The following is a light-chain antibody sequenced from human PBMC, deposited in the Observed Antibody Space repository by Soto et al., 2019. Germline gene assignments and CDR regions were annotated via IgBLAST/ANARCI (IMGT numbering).Light chain of an antibody. V-gene: IGKV1-5*03. CDR1: QSISSW. Sequence: DIQMTQSPSTLSASVGDRVTITCRASQSISSWLAWYQQKPGKAPKLLIYKASTLESGVPPRFSGSGSGTDFTLAISSLQPEDSATYYCLQDINYPWTFGQGTKVEIK. CDR2: KAS. CDR3: LQDINYPWT. J-gene: IGKJ1*01.